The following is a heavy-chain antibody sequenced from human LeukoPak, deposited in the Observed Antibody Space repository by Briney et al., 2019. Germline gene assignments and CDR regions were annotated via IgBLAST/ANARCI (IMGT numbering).Heavy chain of an antibody. CDR2: INSDGSST. CDR1: GFTFSSYS. V-gene: IGHV3-74*01. CDR3: ARDRGDWLSFFDY. D-gene: IGHD3-9*01. J-gene: IGHJ4*02. Sequence: GGSLRLSCAASGFTFSSYSMHWVRQAPGKGLVWVARINSDGSSTIYADSVKGGFTTSRDNAKNTLYLKMNSLRAEDTAVYYCARDRGDWLSFFDYWGQGTLVTVSS.